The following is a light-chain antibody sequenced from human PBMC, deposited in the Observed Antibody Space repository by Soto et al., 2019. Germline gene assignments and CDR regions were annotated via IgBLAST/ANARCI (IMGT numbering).Light chain of an antibody. V-gene: IGKV3-20*01. CDR1: QSVSSSY. J-gene: IGKJ2*01. Sequence: EIVLTQSPGTLSLSPGERATLSCRASQSVSSSYLAWYQQKPGQAPRLLIYGASSRATGIPDRFSGSGSGTDFPLTISRLEPDDLAVYACQQYSVSPYTFGQGTNLEI. CDR3: QQYSVSPYT. CDR2: GAS.